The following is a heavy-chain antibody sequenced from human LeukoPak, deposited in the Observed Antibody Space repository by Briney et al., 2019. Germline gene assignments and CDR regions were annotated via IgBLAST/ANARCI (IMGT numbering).Heavy chain of an antibody. V-gene: IGHV4-34*01. CDR3: ARGCRYYYGSGSPPHYYSYYYMDV. J-gene: IGHJ6*03. CDR1: GGSFSGYY. Sequence: SETLSLTCAVYGGSFSGYYWSWIRQPPGKGREWIGEINHSGSTNYNPSLKSRVTISVDTSKNQFSLKLSSVTAADTAVYYCARGCRYYYGSGSPPHYYSYYYMDVWGKGTTVTVSS. CDR2: INHSGST. D-gene: IGHD3-10*01.